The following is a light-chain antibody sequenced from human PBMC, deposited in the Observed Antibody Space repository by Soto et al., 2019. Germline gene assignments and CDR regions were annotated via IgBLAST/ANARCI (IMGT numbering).Light chain of an antibody. CDR1: QSVGTW. V-gene: IGKV1-5*03. CDR3: QQYDTRYT. Sequence: DIQMTQSPSTLSASVGDRVTITCRASQSVGTWLAWYQQKPGKAPKILIYKASSLETGVPSRFSGSGSGTEFTLTISCRQPDDFATYYCQQYDTRYTVGQGTKLEIK. CDR2: KAS. J-gene: IGKJ2*01.